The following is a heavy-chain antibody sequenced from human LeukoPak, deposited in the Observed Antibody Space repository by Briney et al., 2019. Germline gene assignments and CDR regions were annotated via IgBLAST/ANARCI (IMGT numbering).Heavy chain of an antibody. CDR2: IWYDGSNY. CDR1: GFTFSSYV. V-gene: IGHV3-33*01. D-gene: IGHD1-26*01. CDR3: ARDGRALLRDFDY. Sequence: PGGSLRLSCAASGFTFSSYVIHWVRQAPGKGLEWVAGIWYDGSNYYYADSVKGRFTISRGNSKNTLYLQMNSLRAEDTGVYYCARDGRALLRDFDYWGQGTLVTVSS. J-gene: IGHJ4*02.